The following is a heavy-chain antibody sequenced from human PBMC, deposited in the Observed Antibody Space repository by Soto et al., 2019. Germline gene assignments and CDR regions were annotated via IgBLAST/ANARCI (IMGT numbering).Heavy chain of an antibody. V-gene: IGHV3-30-3*01. D-gene: IGHD6-13*01. CDR3: ASNIAAAGDFDY. CDR2: ISYDGSNK. CDR1: GFTFSSYA. Sequence: QVQLVESGGGVVQPGRSLRLSCAASGFTFSSYAMHWVRQAPGKGLEWVAVISYDGSNKYYADSVKGRFTISRDNSKNTLYLQMNSLRAEDTAEYYCASNIAAAGDFDYWGQGTLVTVSS. J-gene: IGHJ4*02.